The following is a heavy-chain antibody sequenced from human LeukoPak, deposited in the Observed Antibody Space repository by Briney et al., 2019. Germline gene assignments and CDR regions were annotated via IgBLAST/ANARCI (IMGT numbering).Heavy chain of an antibody. CDR3: ARDRGSIVGATLNWFNP. D-gene: IGHD1-26*01. Sequence: ASVKVSCKASGGTFSSYAISWVRQAPGQGLEWMGGIIPIFGTANYAQKFQGRVTITTDESTSTAYMELSSLRSEDTAVYYCARDRGSIVGATLNWFNPWGQGTLVTVSS. CDR2: IIPIFGTA. J-gene: IGHJ5*02. V-gene: IGHV1-69*05. CDR1: GGTFSSYA.